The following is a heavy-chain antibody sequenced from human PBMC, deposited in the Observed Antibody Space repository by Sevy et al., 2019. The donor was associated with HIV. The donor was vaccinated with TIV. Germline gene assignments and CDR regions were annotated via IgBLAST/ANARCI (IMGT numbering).Heavy chain of an antibody. CDR2: ISGSGGSGDKT. CDR1: GFTFSSYA. J-gene: IGHJ4*02. CDR3: ARKYDSSGYFDY. V-gene: IGHV3-23*01. Sequence: GGSLRLSCAASGFTFSSYAMNWVRQAPGKGLEWVSGISGSGGSGDKTNYADSVKGRFTISRDDSKNTLYLQLNSLRAEDAAIYYCARKYDSSGYFDYWGQGTLVTVSS. D-gene: IGHD3-22*01.